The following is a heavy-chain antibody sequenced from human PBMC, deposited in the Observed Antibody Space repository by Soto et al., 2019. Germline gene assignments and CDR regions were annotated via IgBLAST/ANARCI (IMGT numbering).Heavy chain of an antibody. CDR2: ISSSGSYI. CDR3: ARDVGDAYNPTLDY. CDR1: GFTFRSYS. D-gene: IGHD1-1*01. Sequence: VQLVDSGGGLVRPGGSLRLSCAASGFTFRSYSMHWVRQAPGKGLEWVSTISSSGSYIYDADSVKGRFTISRDNAKNSLYLQMNSLRADDTAVYYCARDVGDAYNPTLDYWGQGTLVTVSS. V-gene: IGHV3-21*01. J-gene: IGHJ4*02.